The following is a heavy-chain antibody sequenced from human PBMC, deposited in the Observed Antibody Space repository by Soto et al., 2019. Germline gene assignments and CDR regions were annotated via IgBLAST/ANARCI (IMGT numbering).Heavy chain of an antibody. D-gene: IGHD1-26*01. CDR3: TTVVVGWLFDY. CDR1: GFTFSNAW. Sequence: EVQLVESGGGLVKPGVSLRLSCAASGFTFSNAWMSWVRQAPGKGLEWVGRIKSKTDGGTTDYAPPVKGRFTISRDDSKKTLYLQMNSLKTEDTAVYYCTTVVVGWLFDYWGQGTLVTVSS. V-gene: IGHV3-15*01. J-gene: IGHJ4*02. CDR2: IKSKTDGGTT.